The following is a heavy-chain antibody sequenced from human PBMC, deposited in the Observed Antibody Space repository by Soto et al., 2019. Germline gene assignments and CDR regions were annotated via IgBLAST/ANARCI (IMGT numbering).Heavy chain of an antibody. CDR3: AKDRYLDHDSRGYLFDN. J-gene: IGHJ4*02. D-gene: IGHD3-22*01. CDR2: ISRYGDFT. Sequence: EVQLLESGGDLIQPGGSLRLSCAASGFTFNIYAMTWVRQAPGKGLEWVSAISRYGDFTYYADSVEGRFTISRDNSKTTLYLQMNRLRAEDTAVYYCAKDRYLDHDSRGYLFDNWGQGTLVTVSS. V-gene: IGHV3-23*01. CDR1: GFTFNIYA.